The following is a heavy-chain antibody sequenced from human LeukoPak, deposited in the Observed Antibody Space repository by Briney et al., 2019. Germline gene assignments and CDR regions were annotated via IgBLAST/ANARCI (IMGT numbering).Heavy chain of an antibody. CDR2: ISSSGSTI. J-gene: IGHJ6*03. Sequence: GGSLRLSCAAFGFTFSDYYMSWIRQAPGKGLEWVSYISSSGSTIYYADSVKGRFTISRDNAKNSLYLQMNSLRAEDTAVYYCARAEHDYVWGSYRPYYYYYYYMDVWGKGTTVTVSS. V-gene: IGHV3-11*04. D-gene: IGHD3-16*02. CDR3: ARAEHDYVWGSYRPYYYYYYYMDV. CDR1: GFTFSDYY.